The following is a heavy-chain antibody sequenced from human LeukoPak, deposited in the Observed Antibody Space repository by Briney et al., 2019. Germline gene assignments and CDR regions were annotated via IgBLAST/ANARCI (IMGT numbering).Heavy chain of an antibody. V-gene: IGHV4-59*13. CDR3: ARGRPDPQNSDYWDY. CDR2: IHYTGRT. J-gene: IGHJ4*02. D-gene: IGHD3-22*01. Sequence: SETLSLTCTISRGSISTYYWSWIRQTPGTTLEWIGNIHYTGRTRYNPSLESRVTMSLDTPKDEFSLRLTSMTAADSAVYYCARGRPDPQNSDYWDYWGQGILVTVSS. CDR1: RGSISTYY.